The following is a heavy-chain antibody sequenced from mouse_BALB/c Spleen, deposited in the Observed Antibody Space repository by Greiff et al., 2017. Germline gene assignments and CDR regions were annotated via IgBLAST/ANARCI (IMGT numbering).Heavy chain of an antibody. CDR3: ARPEGVRRDWFAY. V-gene: IGHV7-1*02. CDR1: GFTFSDFY. Sequence: EVKVVESGGGLVQPGGSLRLSCATSGFTFSDFYMEWVRQPPGKRLEWIAASRNKANDYTTEYSASVKGRFIVSRDTSQSILYLQMNALRAEDTAIYYCARPEGVRRDWFAYWGQGTLVTVSA. CDR2: SRNKANDYTT. J-gene: IGHJ3*01. D-gene: IGHD2-14*01.